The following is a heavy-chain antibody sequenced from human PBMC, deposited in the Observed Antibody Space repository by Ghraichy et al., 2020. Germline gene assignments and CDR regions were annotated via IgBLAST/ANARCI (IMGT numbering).Heavy chain of an antibody. CDR2: INPFIDDT. Sequence: ASVKVSCKASGYTFTGYYIHWVRQAPGQGLEWMGWINPFIDDTNYAQKFQGRVTMTRDTSISTAYMELSRLISDDTAVYYCARAVDLYSPYFDYWGQGTLVTVSS. D-gene: IGHD2-21*01. CDR1: GYTFTGYY. CDR3: ARAVDLYSPYFDY. J-gene: IGHJ4*02. V-gene: IGHV1-2*02.